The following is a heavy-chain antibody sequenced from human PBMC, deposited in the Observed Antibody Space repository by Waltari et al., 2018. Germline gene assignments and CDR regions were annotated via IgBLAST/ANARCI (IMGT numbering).Heavy chain of an antibody. Sequence: EVHLVVSGAGLVQRGRSLRLSCASSGFTLDDYAIHWVRQVPGKVLQWVSGISWNRGTISYADSVKGRFAISRDNAKNSLFLQMNSLRAEDTAFYYCVKAAGGYAEDYFDYWGQGILVTVSS. CDR3: VKAAGGYAEDYFDY. V-gene: IGHV3-9*01. D-gene: IGHD6-19*01. J-gene: IGHJ4*02. CDR1: GFTLDDYA. CDR2: ISWNRGTI.